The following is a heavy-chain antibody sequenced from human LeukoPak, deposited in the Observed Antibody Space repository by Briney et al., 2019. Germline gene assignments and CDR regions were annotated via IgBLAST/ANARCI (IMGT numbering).Heavy chain of an antibody. D-gene: IGHD2-2*01. Sequence: NSSETLSLTCTVSGGSISSGGYYWSWIRQHPGKGLEWIGYIYYSGSTYYNPSLKSRVTISVDTSKNQFSLKLSSVTAADTAVYYCARGVPMGVVVVPAASNWFDPWGQGTLVTVSS. CDR3: ARGVPMGVVVVPAASNWFDP. V-gene: IGHV4-31*03. CDR2: IYYSGST. CDR1: GGSISSGGYY. J-gene: IGHJ5*02.